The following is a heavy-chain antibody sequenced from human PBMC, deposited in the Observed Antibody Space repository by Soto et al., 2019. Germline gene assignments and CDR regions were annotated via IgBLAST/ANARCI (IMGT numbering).Heavy chain of an antibody. Sequence: LRLSFAASGFTFSSYGMHWVRQAPGKGLEWVAVIWYDGSNKYYADSVKGRFTISRDNSKNTLYLQMNSLRAEDTAVYYCARENSGGMFDYLGQGTLVNVSS. CDR3: ARENSGGMFDY. CDR2: IWYDGSNK. J-gene: IGHJ4*02. D-gene: IGHD2-15*01. V-gene: IGHV3-33*01. CDR1: GFTFSSYG.